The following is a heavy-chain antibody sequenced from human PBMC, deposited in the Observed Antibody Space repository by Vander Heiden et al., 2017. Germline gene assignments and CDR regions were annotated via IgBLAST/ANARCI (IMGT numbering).Heavy chain of an antibody. CDR3: ARGGRDAFDI. CDR1: GFTFSRYD. Sequence: EVQLVEAGGGLVQPGGSLRLSCAAPGFTFSRYDMHGVRQATGTGMEWVSAIGTAGDTYYPGSVKGRFTISRENAKNSLYLQMNSLRAGDTAVYYCARGGRDAFDIWGQGTMVTVSS. J-gene: IGHJ3*02. V-gene: IGHV3-13*01. CDR2: IGTAGDT.